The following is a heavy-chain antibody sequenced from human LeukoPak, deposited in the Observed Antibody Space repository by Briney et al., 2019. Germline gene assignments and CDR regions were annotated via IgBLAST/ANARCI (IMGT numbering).Heavy chain of an antibody. CDR3: ARVIAVAGTLDY. Sequence: HPGGSLRLSCAASGFTFSRYAMHWVRQAPGKGLEWVAVISYDGSNKYYADSVKGRFTISRDNSKNTLYLQMNSLRAEDTAVYYCARVIAVAGTLDYWGQGTLVTVSS. D-gene: IGHD6-19*01. V-gene: IGHV3-30-3*01. CDR1: GFTFSRYA. J-gene: IGHJ4*02. CDR2: ISYDGSNK.